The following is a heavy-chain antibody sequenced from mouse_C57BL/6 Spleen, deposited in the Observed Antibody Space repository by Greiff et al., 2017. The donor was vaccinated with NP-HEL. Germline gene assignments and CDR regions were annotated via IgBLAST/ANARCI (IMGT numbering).Heavy chain of an antibody. J-gene: IGHJ1*03. CDR1: GYTFTSYW. CDR3: ARRGQWYFDV. CDR2: IDPSDSYT. Sequence: QVQLQQPGAELVRPGTSVKLSCKASGYTFTSYWMHWVKQRPGQGLEWIGVIDPSDSYTNYNQKFKGKATLTVDTSSSTAYMQLSSLTSEDSAIYYCARRGQWYFDVWGTGTTVTVSS. V-gene: IGHV1-59*01.